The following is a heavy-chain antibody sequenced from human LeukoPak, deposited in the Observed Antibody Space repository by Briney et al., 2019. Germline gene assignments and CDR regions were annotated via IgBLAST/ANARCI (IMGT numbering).Heavy chain of an antibody. Sequence: KPSEALSLTCTVSGGSISSYYWSWIRQPPGKGLEWIGYIYYSGSTNYNPSLKSRVTISVDTSKNQFSLKLGSVTAADTAVYYCARGMYYYDSSGYYGPAYYFDYWGQGTLVTVSS. CDR1: GGSISSYY. CDR2: IYYSGST. J-gene: IGHJ4*02. V-gene: IGHV4-59*01. D-gene: IGHD3-22*01. CDR3: ARGMYYYDSSGYYGPAYYFDY.